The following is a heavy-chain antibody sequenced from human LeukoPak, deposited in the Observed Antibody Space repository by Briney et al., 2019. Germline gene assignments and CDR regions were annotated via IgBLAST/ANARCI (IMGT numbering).Heavy chain of an antibody. V-gene: IGHV4-39*07. D-gene: IGHD3-22*01. CDR3: ARSTYYYDSSGYGRGFDP. Sequence: ASETLSLTCTVSGDSISSSNSYWGWIRQPPGKGLEWIGSIYYSGNTYYNPSLKSRVTISVDKSKNQFSLKLSSVTAADTAVYYCARSTYYYDSSGYGRGFDPWGQGTLVTVSS. CDR2: IYYSGNT. J-gene: IGHJ5*02. CDR1: GDSISSSNSY.